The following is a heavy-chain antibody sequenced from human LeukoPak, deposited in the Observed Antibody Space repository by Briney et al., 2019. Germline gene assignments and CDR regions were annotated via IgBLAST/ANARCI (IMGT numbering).Heavy chain of an antibody. V-gene: IGHV4-4*07. Sequence: SETLSPTCTVSGGSISSYYWSWIRQPAGKGLEWIGRIYTSGSTNYNPSLKSRVTMSVDTSKNQFSLKLSSVTAADTAVYYCARVRYNWNDDAFDIWGQGTMVTVSS. CDR1: GGSISSYY. CDR2: IYTSGST. J-gene: IGHJ3*02. CDR3: ARVRYNWNDDAFDI. D-gene: IGHD1-20*01.